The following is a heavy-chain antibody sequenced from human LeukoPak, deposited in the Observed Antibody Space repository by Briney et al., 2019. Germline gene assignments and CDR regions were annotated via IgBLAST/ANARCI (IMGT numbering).Heavy chain of an antibody. Sequence: GGSLRLSCAASGLTFSRFAMSWVRQAPGKGLEWVSTISDSGSSTYYADSVKGRFTISRDNSKNTLYLQMNSLRAEDTAVYYCAKRMAAAATGYYYYMDVWGKGTTVTVSS. CDR3: AKRMAAAATGYYYYMDV. V-gene: IGHV3-23*01. D-gene: IGHD2-15*01. J-gene: IGHJ6*03. CDR2: ISDSGSST. CDR1: GLTFSRFA.